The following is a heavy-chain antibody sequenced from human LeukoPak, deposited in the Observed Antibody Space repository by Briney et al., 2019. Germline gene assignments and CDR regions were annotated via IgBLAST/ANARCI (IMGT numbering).Heavy chain of an antibody. V-gene: IGHV1-2*02. CDR3: SRELGQQLVITPGY. CDR2: INPYNGGL. Sequence: SVKVSCKASGYTFTCYYMHWVRQAPGQGLEWMGWINPYNGGLNYVQKFQGGVTMNLDRSIRAASVDLSKLRYSGAAGCNLSRELGQQLVITPGYWGQGTLVTVSS. J-gene: IGHJ4*02. CDR1: GYTFTCYY. D-gene: IGHD6-13*01.